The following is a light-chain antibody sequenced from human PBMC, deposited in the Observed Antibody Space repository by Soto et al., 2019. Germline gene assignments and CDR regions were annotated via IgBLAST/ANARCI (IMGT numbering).Light chain of an antibody. J-gene: IGKJ1*01. V-gene: IGKV3-20*01. CDR2: GAY. CDR3: QQYGSSPWT. CDR1: QSVSSSY. Sequence: EIVLTQSPGTLPLSPGERATLSCRASQSVSSSYLAWYQQKPGQAPSLLIYGAYSMATGIPGRFSGRRSGTDFTLTIIRLEPKDCALYYCQQYGSSPWTSGQGTKV.